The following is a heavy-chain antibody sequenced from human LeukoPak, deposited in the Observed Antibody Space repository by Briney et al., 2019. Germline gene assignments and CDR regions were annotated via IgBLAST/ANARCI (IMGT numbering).Heavy chain of an antibody. J-gene: IGHJ6*03. CDR2: IYIVVTT. CDR1: GFTFSSYA. D-gene: IGHD3-16*02. V-gene: IGHV3-53*01. CDR3: ARDRRVQGLINYYSMDV. Sequence: RGSLRLSCAASGFTFSSYAVSWVRQAPGEGLEWGSVIYIVVTTFYADSVKGRFTISRDNSKNTLYIQMNSLRAEDTAVYYWARDRRVQGLINYYSMDVWGKGTPVTVSS.